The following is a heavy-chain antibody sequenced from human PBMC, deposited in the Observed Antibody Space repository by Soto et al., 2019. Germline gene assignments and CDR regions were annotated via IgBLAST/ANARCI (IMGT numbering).Heavy chain of an antibody. Sequence: PGESLKISCKGSGYNFRGYWIGWVRQMPGKGLKWMGIVYPGDSETRYSPSFQGHVTISADKSTSTAYLQWNSLKASDTAIYYCARPNAYFYDSRGHPYYYFDHWGQGTPVTVSS. CDR1: GYNFRGYW. CDR3: ARPNAYFYDSRGHPYYYFDH. CDR2: VYPGDSET. J-gene: IGHJ4*02. D-gene: IGHD3-22*01. V-gene: IGHV5-51*01.